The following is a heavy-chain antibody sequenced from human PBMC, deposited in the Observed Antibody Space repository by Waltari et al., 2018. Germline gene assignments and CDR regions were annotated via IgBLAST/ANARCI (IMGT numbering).Heavy chain of an antibody. CDR1: GFTVSSNY. CDR2: IYSGGST. V-gene: IGHV3-53*01. CDR3: ARDRSGDRWGFDY. Sequence: EVQLVESGGGLIQPGGSLRLSCAASGFTVSSNYMSWVRPAPGKGLEWVSVIYSGGSTYYTDSVKGRFTISRDNSKNTLYLQMNSLRAEDTAVYYCARDRSGDRWGFDYWGQGTLVTVSS. J-gene: IGHJ4*02. D-gene: IGHD2-15*01.